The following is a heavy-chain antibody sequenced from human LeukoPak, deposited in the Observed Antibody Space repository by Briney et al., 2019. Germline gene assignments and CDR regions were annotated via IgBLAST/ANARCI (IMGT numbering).Heavy chain of an antibody. J-gene: IGHJ4*02. V-gene: IGHV3-53*01. D-gene: IGHD1-7*01. CDR2: IYSGGST. CDR1: VFTVSSNY. Sequence: GGTLRLSRAASVFTVSSNYLSWVRQAPGKGLEWVSVIYSGGSTYYADSVQGRFTISRDNSKNTLYLQMNSLRAEDTAVYYCARAYWSYQQEYYFDYWARGTLVTVPS. CDR3: ARAYWSYQQEYYFDY.